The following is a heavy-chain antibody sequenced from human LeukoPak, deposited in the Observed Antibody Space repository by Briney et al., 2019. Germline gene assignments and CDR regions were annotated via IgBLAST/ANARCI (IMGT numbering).Heavy chain of an antibody. D-gene: IGHD5-18*01. V-gene: IGHV3-48*03. CDR2: ISSSGSTI. Sequence: PGGSPRLSCAVSGFIFSSYEMNWVRQAPGKGLEWVSYISSSGSTIYYADSVKGRFTISRDNAKNSLYLQMNSLRAEDTAVYYCARTRGNSYGFLDYWGQGTLVTVSS. CDR1: GFIFSSYE. CDR3: ARTRGNSYGFLDY. J-gene: IGHJ4*02.